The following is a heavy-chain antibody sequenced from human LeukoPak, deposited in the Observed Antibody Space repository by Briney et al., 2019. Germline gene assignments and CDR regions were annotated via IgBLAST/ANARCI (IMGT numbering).Heavy chain of an antibody. J-gene: IGHJ4*02. Sequence: GGSLRLSCAASGFTFTIYGMHWVRQAPGKGLEWVAVISYDGSSKYYADSVKGRFTISRDNSKNTLYLQMNSLRPEDTAVYYCAKVDTAMVRVGYYFDYWGQGTLVTVSS. CDR1: GFTFTIYG. D-gene: IGHD5-18*01. V-gene: IGHV3-30*18. CDR3: AKVDTAMVRVGYYFDY. CDR2: ISYDGSSK.